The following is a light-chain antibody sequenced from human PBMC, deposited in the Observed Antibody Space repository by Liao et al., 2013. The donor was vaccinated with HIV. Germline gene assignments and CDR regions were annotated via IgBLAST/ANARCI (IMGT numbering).Light chain of an antibody. CDR2: YNS. Sequence: SYVLTQPPSVSVAPRETARITCGAYNIGTRNVHWYRQMPGQAPMLVIYYNSDRPSGIPERFSGSSSGTTVTLTISGVQAEDEADYYCQSADSSGTYVFGTGTKVTVL. J-gene: IGLJ1*01. V-gene: IGLV3-25*03. CDR1: NIGTRN. CDR3: QSADSSGTYV.